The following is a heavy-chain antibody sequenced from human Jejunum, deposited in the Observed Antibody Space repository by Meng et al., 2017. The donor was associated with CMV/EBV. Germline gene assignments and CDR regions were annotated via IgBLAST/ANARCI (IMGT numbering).Heavy chain of an antibody. Sequence: SISSSSYDWGWIRQPPGKGLEWIGSIYYSGSTYYNPSLKSRVTISVDTSKNQFSLKLSSVTAADTAVYYCARNFGSGGRTDYWYFDLWGRGTLVTVSS. CDR3: ARNFGSGGRTDYWYFDL. D-gene: IGHD3-3*01. CDR2: IYYSGST. J-gene: IGHJ2*01. CDR1: SISSSSYD. V-gene: IGHV4-39*01.